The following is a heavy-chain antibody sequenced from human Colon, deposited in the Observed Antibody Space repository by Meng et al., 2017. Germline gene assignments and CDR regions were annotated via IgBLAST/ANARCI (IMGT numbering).Heavy chain of an antibody. J-gene: IGHJ4*01. CDR1: GFTFSSYA. CDR3: AKVLATSGATRGGYFDY. D-gene: IGHD1-26*01. CDR2: ISGSGGST. V-gene: IGHV3-23*01. Sequence: GESLKISCAASGFTFSSYAMSWVRQAPGKGLEWVAAISGSGGSTYYADAVKGRFTISRDNSKNTLYLQMNRLRVEDTAAYYCAKVLATSGATRGGYFDYWGQGTLVTVSS.